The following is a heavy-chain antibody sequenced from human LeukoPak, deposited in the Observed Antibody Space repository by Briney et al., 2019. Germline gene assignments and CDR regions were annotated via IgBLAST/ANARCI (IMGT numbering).Heavy chain of an antibody. V-gene: IGHV4-4*09. J-gene: IGHJ6*03. Sequence: SETLSLTCTVSGGSISSYYWSWIRQPPGKGLEWIGYIYTSGSTNYNPSLKSRVTISVDTSKNQFSLKLSSVTAADTAVYYCARQGSIAAAGGNINYYYYYMDVWGKGTTVTVSS. CDR2: IYTSGST. CDR1: GGSISSYY. CDR3: ARQGSIAAAGGNINYYYYYMDV. D-gene: IGHD6-13*01.